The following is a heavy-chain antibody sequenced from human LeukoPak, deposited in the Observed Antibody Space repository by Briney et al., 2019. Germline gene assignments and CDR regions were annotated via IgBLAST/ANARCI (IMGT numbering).Heavy chain of an antibody. J-gene: IGHJ3*02. CDR1: GGSISSGGYS. CDR2: IYYSGST. D-gene: IGHD2-2*01. Sequence: PSQTLSLTCAVSGGSISSGGYSWRWIRQSPGKGLEWIGYIYYSGSTNYNPSLKSRVTISVDTSKNQFSLKLSSVTAADTAVYYCARGYCRGTSCNRYTFDMWGQGTMVTVSS. CDR3: ARGYCRGTSCNRYTFDM. V-gene: IGHV4-61*08.